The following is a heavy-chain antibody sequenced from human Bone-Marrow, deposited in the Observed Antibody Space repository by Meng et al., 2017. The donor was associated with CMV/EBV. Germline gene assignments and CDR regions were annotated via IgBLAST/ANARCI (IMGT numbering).Heavy chain of an antibody. CDR3: AKDLLLFGGANAYFDS. Sequence: GESLKISCAASGFTFDEYGMHWVRQTPGKGLEWVAFIRHDGTNKFYGDSVKGRFTISRDNSKNTVSLQMNSLRPEETAIYYCAKDLLLFGGANAYFDSWGQGTQVTGSS. V-gene: IGHV3-30*02. CDR2: IRHDGTNK. D-gene: IGHD3-10*01. CDR1: GFTFDEYG. J-gene: IGHJ4*02.